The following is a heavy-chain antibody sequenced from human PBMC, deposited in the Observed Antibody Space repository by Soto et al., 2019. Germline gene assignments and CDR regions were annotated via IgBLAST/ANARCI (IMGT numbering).Heavy chain of an antibody. J-gene: IGHJ5*01. Sequence: QVQLQQSGPGLVKPSQTLSLTCAISGDSVSTNSATWDWIRQSPSRGLEWLGRTYYRSKWYNDYAVSVKVRIAINPDTANNHSALQLNSVSPDDTAVYYWVRLIVNSWLDSWGQGTLVTVSS. V-gene: IGHV6-1*01. D-gene: IGHD1-26*01. CDR2: TYYRSKWYN. CDR1: GDSVSTNSAT. CDR3: VRLIVNSWLDS.